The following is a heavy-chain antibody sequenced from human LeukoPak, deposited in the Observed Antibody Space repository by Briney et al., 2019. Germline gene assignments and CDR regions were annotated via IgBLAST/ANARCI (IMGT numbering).Heavy chain of an antibody. CDR2: ISYDGSNK. Sequence: GGSLRLSCAASGFTFSSYGMHWVRQAPGKGLEWVAVISYDGSNKYYADSVKGRFTISRDNSKSTLYLQMNSLRAEDTAVYYCAKEDGAAAMPVPSPAFDYWGQGTLVTVSS. V-gene: IGHV3-30*18. CDR3: AKEDGAAAMPVPSPAFDY. J-gene: IGHJ4*02. D-gene: IGHD2-2*01. CDR1: GFTFSSYG.